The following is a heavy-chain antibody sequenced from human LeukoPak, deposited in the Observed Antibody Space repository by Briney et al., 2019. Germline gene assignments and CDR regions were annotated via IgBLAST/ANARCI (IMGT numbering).Heavy chain of an antibody. CDR2: IYPGDSDT. Sequence: PGESLKISCKGSGYSFTSYWIGWVRQMPGKGLEWMGIIYPGDSDTRYSPSFQGQVTISADKSISTAYLQWSSLKASDTAMYYCARRGIAVAGTNLPPYYFDYWGQGTLVTVSS. J-gene: IGHJ4*02. V-gene: IGHV5-51*01. CDR1: GYSFTSYW. D-gene: IGHD6-19*01. CDR3: ARRGIAVAGTNLPPYYFDY.